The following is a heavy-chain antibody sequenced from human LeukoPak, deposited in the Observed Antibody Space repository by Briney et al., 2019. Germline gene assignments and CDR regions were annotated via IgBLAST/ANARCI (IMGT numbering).Heavy chain of an antibody. Sequence: PSETLSLTCTVSGASIGSYLWSWIRQPPGKGLEWIGYIYYGGGTNYNPSFESRITISVDTSKNRISLNLTSVTASDTAIYYCARERGDYDSDNWFDSWGQGTLVTVSS. CDR3: ARERGDYDSDNWFDS. D-gene: IGHD4-17*01. V-gene: IGHV4-59*01. CDR2: IYYGGGT. CDR1: GASIGSYL. J-gene: IGHJ5*01.